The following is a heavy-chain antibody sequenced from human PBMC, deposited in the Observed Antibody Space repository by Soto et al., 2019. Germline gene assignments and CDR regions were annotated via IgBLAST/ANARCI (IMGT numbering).Heavy chain of an antibody. V-gene: IGHV1-18*01. CDR3: ARDYSGSSWFGYWYFDL. Sequence: ASVKVSCKASGYTFTSYGISWVRQAPGQGLEWMGWISAYNGNTNYEQKLQGRVTMTTDTSTSTAYMELRSLRSDDTAVYYCARDYSGSSWFGYWYFDLWGRGTLVTVSS. CDR2: ISAYNGNT. J-gene: IGHJ2*01. D-gene: IGHD6-13*01. CDR1: GYTFTSYG.